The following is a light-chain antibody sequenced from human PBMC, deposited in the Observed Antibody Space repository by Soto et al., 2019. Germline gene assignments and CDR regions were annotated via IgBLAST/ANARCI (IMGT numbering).Light chain of an antibody. V-gene: IGKV1-9*01. Sequence: DIQLTQSPSFLSASVGDRVTITCRASQGISSYLAWYQQKPGKAPKLLIYAASTLQSGVPSRFSGSGSGTEFTLTISSLQPEDFATYYCQQLNSYPQGIGQGTRLEIK. CDR1: QGISSY. CDR2: AAS. J-gene: IGKJ5*01. CDR3: QQLNSYPQG.